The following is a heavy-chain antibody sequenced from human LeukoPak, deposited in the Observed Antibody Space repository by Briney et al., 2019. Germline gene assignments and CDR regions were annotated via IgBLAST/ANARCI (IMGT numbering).Heavy chain of an antibody. CDR3: ARDRDYYDSSGYYLDY. CDR1: GFTFSSYE. CDR2: ISSSGSTI. V-gene: IGHV3-48*03. Sequence: GGSLRLSCAASGFTFSSYEMNWVRQAPGKGLEWVSYISSSGSTIYYADSVKGRFTISRDNAKNSLYLQMNSLRAEDTAVYYCARDRDYYDSSGYYLDYWGQGTLVTVSS. D-gene: IGHD3-22*01. J-gene: IGHJ4*02.